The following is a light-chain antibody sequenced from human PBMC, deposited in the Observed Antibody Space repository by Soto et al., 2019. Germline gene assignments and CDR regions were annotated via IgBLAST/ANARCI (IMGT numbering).Light chain of an antibody. CDR1: SPNIGINF. J-gene: IGLJ2*01. V-gene: IGLV1-47*01. CDR2: MNN. CDR3: ATWDDSLIGPV. Sequence: QSVLTQPPSASGTPGQRVTISCSGSSPNIGINFVSWYQQLPGAAPRLLIYMNNQRPSGVPDRFSGSKSGTSVSLAISGLRSEDEADYYCATWDDSLIGPVFGGGTKLTVL.